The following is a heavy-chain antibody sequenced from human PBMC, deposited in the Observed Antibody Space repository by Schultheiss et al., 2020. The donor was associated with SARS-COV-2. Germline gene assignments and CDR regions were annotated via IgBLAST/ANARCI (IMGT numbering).Heavy chain of an antibody. CDR1: GYTFTSYA. V-gene: IGHV1-3*01. CDR2: INADNGNT. CDR3: ARGVVEGSYHYYYYGMDV. J-gene: IGHJ6*02. Sequence: ASVKVSCKASGYTFTSYAMHWVRQAPGQRLEWMGWINADNGNTKYSQKFQGRVTITRDTSASTVYMELSSLRSEDTAVYYCARGVVEGSYHYYYYGMDVWGQGTTVTVSS. D-gene: IGHD3-16*02.